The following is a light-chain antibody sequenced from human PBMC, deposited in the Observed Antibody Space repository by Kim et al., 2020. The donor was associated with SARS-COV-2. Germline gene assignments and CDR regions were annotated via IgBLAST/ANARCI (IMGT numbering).Light chain of an antibody. CDR3: ATWDSSLSVGV. CDR1: RSNIGTNP. Sequence: QSVLTQPPSVSAAPGQKVTISCSGGRSNIGTNPVSWYQQFPGTAPKLITYDNDKRPSGIPDRFSSSKSGKSATLGITGLRTGDEADYYCATWDSSLSVGVFGGGTQLTVL. J-gene: IGLJ3*02. CDR2: DND. V-gene: IGLV1-51*01.